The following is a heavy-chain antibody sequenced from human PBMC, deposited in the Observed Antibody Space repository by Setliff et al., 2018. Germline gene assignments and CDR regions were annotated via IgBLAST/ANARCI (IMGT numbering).Heavy chain of an antibody. CDR3: VKDVVGYSSTWPKRDYFDY. Sequence: HPGGSLRLSCEVSGFIVSNNEMSWVRQAPGKGLEWVSVTYSDGRTNYADSVKGRFIISRDNSKNTFDLQMNSLRAEDTAVYYCVKDVVGYSSTWPKRDYFDYWGQGTLVTVSS. CDR1: GFIVSNNE. V-gene: IGHV3-53*01. D-gene: IGHD6-13*01. CDR2: TYSDGRT. J-gene: IGHJ4*02.